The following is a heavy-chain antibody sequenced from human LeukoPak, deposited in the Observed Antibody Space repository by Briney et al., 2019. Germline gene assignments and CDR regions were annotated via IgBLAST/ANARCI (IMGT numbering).Heavy chain of an antibody. CDR3: ARRIAAAGVDY. J-gene: IGHJ4*02. CDR2: ISSSSSTI. V-gene: IGHV3-48*01. Sequence: GGSLRLSCAASGFTFSSYSMDWVRQAPGKGLEWVSYISSSSSTIYYADSVKGRFTISRDNAKNSLYLQMNSLRAEDTAVYYCARRIAAAGVDYWGQGTLVTVSS. D-gene: IGHD6-13*01. CDR1: GFTFSSYS.